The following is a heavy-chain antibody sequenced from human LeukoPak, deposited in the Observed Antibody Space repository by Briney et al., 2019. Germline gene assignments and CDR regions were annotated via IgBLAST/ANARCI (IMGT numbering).Heavy chain of an antibody. Sequence: GASVKVSCKASGYTFTSYGISWVRQAPGQGLEWMGGIIPIFGTANYAQKFQGRVTTTADESTSTAYMELRSLRSDDTAVYYCARDQGYYYDSKRNGWFDPWGQGTLVTVSS. D-gene: IGHD3-22*01. J-gene: IGHJ5*02. CDR1: GYTFTSYG. CDR3: ARDQGYYYDSKRNGWFDP. V-gene: IGHV1-69*13. CDR2: IIPIFGTA.